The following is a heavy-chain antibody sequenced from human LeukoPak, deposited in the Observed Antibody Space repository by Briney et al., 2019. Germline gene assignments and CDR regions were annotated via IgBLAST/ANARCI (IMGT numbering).Heavy chain of an antibody. CDR1: GFTFSSYA. Sequence: TGGSLRLSCAASGFTFSSYAMHWVRQAPGKGLEWVAVISYDGSNKYYADSVKGRFTISRDNSQNTLYLQMNSLRAEDTAVYYCARGQVDSSSSLDYWGQGTLVTVSS. CDR3: ARGQVDSSSSLDY. V-gene: IGHV3-30-3*01. J-gene: IGHJ4*02. D-gene: IGHD6-6*01. CDR2: ISYDGSNK.